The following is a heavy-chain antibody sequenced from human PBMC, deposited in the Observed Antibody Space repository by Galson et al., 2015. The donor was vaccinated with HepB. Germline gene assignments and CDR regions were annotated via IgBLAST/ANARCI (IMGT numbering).Heavy chain of an antibody. Sequence: SLRLSCAASGFTFSNYAMHWVRQAPGKGLEFVSAINTNGDYTYYADSVKGRFTISRDNSKNTLYLQMSSLRAEDTAVYYCVKAPYISSPEVNYWGQGTLVTVSS. CDR2: INTNGDYT. CDR3: VKAPYISSPEVNY. CDR1: GFTFSNYA. V-gene: IGHV3-64D*06. J-gene: IGHJ4*02. D-gene: IGHD6-6*01.